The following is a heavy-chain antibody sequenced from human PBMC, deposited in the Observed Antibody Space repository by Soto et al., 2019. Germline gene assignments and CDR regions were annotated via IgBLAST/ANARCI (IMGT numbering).Heavy chain of an antibody. CDR1: GGSISRSSYS. CDR2: LYSSRDT. V-gene: IGHV4-39*01. CDR3: ARHPGYCSGGSCNGQDTLDV. J-gene: IGHJ6*02. D-gene: IGHD2-15*01. Sequence: SQTLPLTCSVSGGSISRSSYSWGWIRQPPGKGLEWIGTLYSSRDTYYNPSLKSRVTISADTSQNQFSLDLTSVTATDTAVYFCARHPGYCSGGSCNGQDTLDVWGQGTTVT.